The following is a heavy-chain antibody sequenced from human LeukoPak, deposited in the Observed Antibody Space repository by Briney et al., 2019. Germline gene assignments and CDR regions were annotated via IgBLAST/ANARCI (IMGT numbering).Heavy chain of an antibody. J-gene: IGHJ4*02. Sequence: GESLKISCKGSGYSFTSYWIGWVRQMPGKGLEWMGIIYPGDSDTRYSPSFQGQVTISADKSISTAYLQWSSLKASDTAMYYCARPGYITGDEKPFDYWGQGTLVTVSS. V-gene: IGHV5-51*01. D-gene: IGHD7-27*01. CDR2: IYPGDSDT. CDR1: GYSFTSYW. CDR3: ARPGYITGDEKPFDY.